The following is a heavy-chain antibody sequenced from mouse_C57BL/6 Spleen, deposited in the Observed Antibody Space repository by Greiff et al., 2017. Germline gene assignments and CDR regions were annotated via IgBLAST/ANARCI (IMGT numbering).Heavy chain of an antibody. J-gene: IGHJ4*01. D-gene: IGHD1-1*02. Sequence: VQLQQSGAELVRPGASVKLSCKASGYTFTDYYINWVKQRPGQGLEWIARIYPGSGNTYYNEKFKGKATLTAEKSSSTAYMQLSSLTSEDSAVSFCARLRLVEAMDYWGQGTSVTVSS. CDR1: GYTFTDYY. CDR3: ARLRLVEAMDY. CDR2: IYPGSGNT. V-gene: IGHV1-76*01.